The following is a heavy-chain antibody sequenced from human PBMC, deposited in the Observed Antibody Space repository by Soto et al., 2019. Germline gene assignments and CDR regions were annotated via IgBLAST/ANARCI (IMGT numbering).Heavy chain of an antibody. Sequence: GGSLGLGFASSGFTVRISEIHWSRQVQGKGLEWVSSITSDGDTYYPASVKGRFTISRENAKSSLYLQMNSLRAEDTAVYHCGRTMHYDTSTGSRSGLDVWGQGTTVTVSS. CDR1: GFTVRISE. D-gene: IGHD3-9*01. CDR2: ITSDGDT. J-gene: IGHJ6*02. CDR3: GRTMHYDTSTGSRSGLDV. V-gene: IGHV3-13*01.